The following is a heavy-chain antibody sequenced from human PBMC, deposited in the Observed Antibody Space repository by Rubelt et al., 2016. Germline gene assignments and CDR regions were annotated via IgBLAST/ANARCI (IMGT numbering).Heavy chain of an antibody. Sequence: GLEWVAVIWYDGSNKYYTDSVKGRFSISRDNSKNTLYLQMNSLRAGDTAVYYCARAGAGNDGYFDYWGQGTLVTVSS. CDR3: ARAGAGNDGYFDY. CDR2: IWYDGSNK. D-gene: IGHD2-8*01. V-gene: IGHV3-33*01. J-gene: IGHJ4*02.